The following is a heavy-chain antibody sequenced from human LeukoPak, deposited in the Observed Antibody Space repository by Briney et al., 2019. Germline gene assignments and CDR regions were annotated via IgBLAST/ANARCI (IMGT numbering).Heavy chain of an antibody. CDR1: GGSISSSSYY. D-gene: IGHD2-2*01. CDR2: IYYSGST. V-gene: IGHV4-39*07. CDR3: ARTKVVSAFDI. Sequence: SETRSLTCTVSGGSISSSSYYWGWIRQPPGKGLEWIGCIYYSGSTNYNPSLKSRVTISVDTSKNQFSLKLSSVTAADTAVYYCARTKVVSAFDIWGQGTMVTVSS. J-gene: IGHJ3*02.